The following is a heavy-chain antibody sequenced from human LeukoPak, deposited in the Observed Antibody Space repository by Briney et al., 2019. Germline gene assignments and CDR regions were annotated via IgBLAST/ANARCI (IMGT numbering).Heavy chain of an antibody. CDR2: IYHSGST. CDR3: ARATAGTTLFEGIDY. Sequence: SETLSLTCAVYGGPFNGYYWGWIRQPPGKGLEWIGSIYHSGSTYYNPSLKSRVTISVDTSKNQFSLKLSSVTAADTAVYYCARATAGTTLFEGIDYWGQGTLVTVSS. V-gene: IGHV4-38-2*01. J-gene: IGHJ4*02. CDR1: GGPFNGYY. D-gene: IGHD1-1*01.